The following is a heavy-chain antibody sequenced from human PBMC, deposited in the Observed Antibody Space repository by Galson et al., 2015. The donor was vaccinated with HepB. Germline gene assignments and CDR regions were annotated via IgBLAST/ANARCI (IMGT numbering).Heavy chain of an antibody. CDR2: FDPEDGET. J-gene: IGHJ4*02. CDR1: GYTLTELS. D-gene: IGHD3-22*01. CDR3: ATNYYDSSGCLGFDY. Sequence: SVKVSCKVSGYTLTELSMHWVRQAPGKGLEWMGGFDPEDGETIYAQKFQGRVTMTEDTSTDTAYMELSSLRSEDTAVYYCATNYYDSSGCLGFDYWGQGTLVTVSS. V-gene: IGHV1-24*01.